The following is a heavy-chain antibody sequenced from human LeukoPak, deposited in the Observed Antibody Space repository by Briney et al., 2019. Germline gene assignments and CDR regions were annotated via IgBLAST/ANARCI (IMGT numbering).Heavy chain of an antibody. J-gene: IGHJ4*02. Sequence: SETLSLTCIVSGGSISSYYWSWIRQPPGKGLEWIGYIYYTGSTNYNPSLKSRVTISVDTSKNQFSLKLSSVTAADTAAYYCARDSYYYDSSGYYHQIDYWGQGTLVTVSS. CDR2: IYYTGST. CDR1: GGSISSYY. D-gene: IGHD3-22*01. CDR3: ARDSYYYDSSGYYHQIDY. V-gene: IGHV4-59*01.